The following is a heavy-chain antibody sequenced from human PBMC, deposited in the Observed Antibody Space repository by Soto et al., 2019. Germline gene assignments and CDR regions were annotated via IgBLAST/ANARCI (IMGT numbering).Heavy chain of an antibody. CDR1: GYSFNTYW. V-gene: IGHV5-51*01. D-gene: IGHD3-10*01. J-gene: IGHJ4*02. CDR3: VRPESPGTDY. CDR2: IYPGDSDT. Sequence: RGESLKISCKGSGYSFNTYWIGWVRQMPGKGLEWMGIIYPGDSDTRYSPSFQGQVTISADKSITTAYLQWRSLKASDTAMYYCVRPESPGTDYWGQGTLVTVSS.